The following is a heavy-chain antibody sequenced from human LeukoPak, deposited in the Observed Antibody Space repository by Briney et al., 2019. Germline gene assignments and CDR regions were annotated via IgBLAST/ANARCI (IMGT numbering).Heavy chain of an antibody. Sequence: GGSLRLSCTASGFTFGDYAMSWVRQAPGKGLEWVGFIRSKAYGGTTEYAASVKGRFTISRDDSKSIAYLQMNSLKTEDTAVYYCTREFTMVRGVIDYWGQGTLVTVSS. V-gene: IGHV3-49*04. J-gene: IGHJ4*02. D-gene: IGHD3-10*01. CDR1: GFTFGDYA. CDR3: TREFTMVRGVIDY. CDR2: IRSKAYGGTT.